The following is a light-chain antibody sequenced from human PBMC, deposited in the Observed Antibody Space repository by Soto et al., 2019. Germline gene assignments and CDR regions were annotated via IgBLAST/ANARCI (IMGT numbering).Light chain of an antibody. CDR2: GAS. Sequence: ERVLTQAPGTLSLSPGERATLSCRASQSVSSSYLVWYQQKPGQAPRLLIYGASIRATGIPDRFSGSGSGTDFTLTISSLEPEDFAVYYCQQNGRSPPWTFGQGTKVDIK. CDR3: QQNGRSPPWT. V-gene: IGKV3-20*01. CDR1: QSVSSSY. J-gene: IGKJ1*01.